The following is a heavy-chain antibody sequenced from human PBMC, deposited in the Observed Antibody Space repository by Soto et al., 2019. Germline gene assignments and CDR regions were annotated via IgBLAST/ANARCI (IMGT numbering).Heavy chain of an antibody. V-gene: IGHV1-69*13. CDR2: IIPIFGTA. CDR3: ARASQWELLVFDY. D-gene: IGHD1-26*01. Sequence: SVKVSCKASGYTFTSYDMHWVRQAPGQGLEWMGRIIPIFGTANYAQKFQGRVTITADESTSTAYMELSSLRSEDTAVYYCARASQWELLVFDYWGQGTLVTVSS. J-gene: IGHJ4*02. CDR1: GYTFTSYD.